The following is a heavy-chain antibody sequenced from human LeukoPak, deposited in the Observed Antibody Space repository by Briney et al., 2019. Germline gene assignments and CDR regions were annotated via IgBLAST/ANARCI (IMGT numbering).Heavy chain of an antibody. CDR1: GGSVSSSSYY. Sequence: SETLSLTCTVSGGSVSSSSYYWGWIRQPPGKGLEWIGSIYYSGSTYYNPSLESRVTISVDTSKNQFSLKLSSVTAADTAVYYCARRSADYYYYGMDVWGQGTTVTVSS. J-gene: IGHJ6*02. CDR2: IYYSGST. CDR3: ARRSADYYYYGMDV. V-gene: IGHV4-39*01.